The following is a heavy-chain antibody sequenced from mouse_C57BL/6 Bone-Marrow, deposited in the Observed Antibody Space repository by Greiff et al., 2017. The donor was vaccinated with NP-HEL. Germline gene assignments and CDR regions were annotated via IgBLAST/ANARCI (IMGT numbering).Heavy chain of an antibody. Sequence: VHLVESGGGLVKPGGSLKLSCAASGFTFSSYAMSWVRQTPEKRLEWVATISDGGSYTYYPDNVKGRFTISRDNAKNNLYLQMSHLKSEDTAMYYCARVGGYYDYAMDYWGQGTSVTVSS. CDR1: GFTFSSYA. CDR2: ISDGGSYT. V-gene: IGHV5-4*01. CDR3: ARVGGYYDYAMDY. D-gene: IGHD2-3*01. J-gene: IGHJ4*01.